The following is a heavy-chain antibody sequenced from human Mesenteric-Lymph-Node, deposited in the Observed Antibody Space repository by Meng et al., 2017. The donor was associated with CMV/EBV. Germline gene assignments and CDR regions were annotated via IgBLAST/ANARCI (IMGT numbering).Heavy chain of an antibody. CDR3: ARGYYDSWSGYYSSFGY. CDR1: GFTFSHFE. V-gene: IGHV3-48*03. J-gene: IGHJ4*02. Sequence: GGSLRLSCAASGFTFSHFEMNWVRQAPGKGLEWVSYIRSSGSTVHYADSVKGRFTISRDNDKNSLYLEMNSLRAEDTALYYCARGYYDSWSGYYSSFGYWGQGTLVTVSS. D-gene: IGHD3-3*01. CDR2: IRSSGSTV.